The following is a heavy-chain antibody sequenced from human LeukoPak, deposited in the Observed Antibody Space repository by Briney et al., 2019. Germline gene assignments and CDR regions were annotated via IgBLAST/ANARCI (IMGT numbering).Heavy chain of an antibody. CDR1: GYSFTSYW. V-gene: IGHV5-51*01. J-gene: IGHJ1*01. D-gene: IGHD6-6*01. CDR3: ARLVSSSSAYFQH. Sequence: GESLKISCKGSGYSFTSYWIGWVRQMPGKGLEWMGIIYPGDSDTRYSLSFQGQVTISADKSISTAYLQWSSLKASDTAMYYCARLVSSSSAYFQHWGQGTLVTVSS. CDR2: IYPGDSDT.